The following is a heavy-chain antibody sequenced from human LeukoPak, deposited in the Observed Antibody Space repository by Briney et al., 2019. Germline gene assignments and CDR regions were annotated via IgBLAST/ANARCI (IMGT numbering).Heavy chain of an antibody. CDR1: GYSFTSYW. J-gene: IGHJ4*02. V-gene: IGHV5-51*01. D-gene: IGHD6-6*01. CDR2: IYPGDSDT. CDR3: AAPREPGGSSSQPFDY. Sequence: GESLKISCKGSGYSFTSYWIGWVRQMPGKGLEWMGIIYPGDSDTRYSPSFQGQVTISADKSISTAYLQWSSLKASDTAMYYCAAPREPGGSSSQPFDYWGQGTLVTVSS.